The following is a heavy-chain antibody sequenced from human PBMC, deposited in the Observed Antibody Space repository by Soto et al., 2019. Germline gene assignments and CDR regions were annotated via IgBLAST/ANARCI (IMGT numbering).Heavy chain of an antibody. CDR2: ISYDGSNK. CDR3: ARVTGVWRGYSYGQFDY. CDR1: GFTFSSYA. D-gene: IGHD5-18*01. J-gene: IGHJ4*02. Sequence: QVQLVESGGGVVQPGRSLRLSCAASGFTFSSYAMHWVRQAPGKGLEWVAVISYDGSNKYYADSVKGRFTISRDNSKNTLYLQMNSLRAEDTAVYYCARVTGVWRGYSYGQFDYWGQGTLVTVAS. V-gene: IGHV3-30-3*01.